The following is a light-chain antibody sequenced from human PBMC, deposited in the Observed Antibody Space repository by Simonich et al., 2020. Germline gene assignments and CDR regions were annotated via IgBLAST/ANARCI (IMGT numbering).Light chain of an antibody. CDR3: QQYYSTPYT. Sequence: DIVMTQSPDSLAVSLGERATINCKSSQSVLYSSNNKNYLAWYQQKPGQPPKLLIYWESTRESGVPDQFSGSGSGTDFTLTISSLQAEDVAVYYCQQYYSTPYTFGQGTKLEIK. CDR2: WES. V-gene: IGKV4-1*01. J-gene: IGKJ2*01. CDR1: QSVLYSSNNKNY.